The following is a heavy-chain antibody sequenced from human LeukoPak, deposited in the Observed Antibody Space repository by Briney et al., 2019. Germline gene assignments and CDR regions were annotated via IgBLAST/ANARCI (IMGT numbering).Heavy chain of an antibody. V-gene: IGHV4-61*02. CDR2: IYTRGST. Sequence: SQTLSLTCTVSGGSISSGSYYWSCIRPPAGQGLKWIMRIYTRGSTNYNPSLKSRVTISVDTSKNQFSLKLSSVTAADTAVYYCARDPYYYDSSGYYSDYWGRGTLVTVSS. D-gene: IGHD3-22*01. CDR3: ARDPYYYDSSGYYSDY. CDR1: GGSISSGSYY. J-gene: IGHJ4*02.